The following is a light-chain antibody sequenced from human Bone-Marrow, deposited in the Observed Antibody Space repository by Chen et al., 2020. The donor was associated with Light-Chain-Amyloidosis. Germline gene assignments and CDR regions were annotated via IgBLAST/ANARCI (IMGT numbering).Light chain of an antibody. CDR1: SSNIGRNT. J-gene: IGLJ2*01. CDR3: ATWDDTLSGPV. Sequence: QSVLTQPPSTSGTPGQRVTISCSGSSSNIGRNTVSWYQQLPGAAPKLLIYSNNQRPSGVPDRFSGSKSGTSASLAISGLQSGDEADYYCATWDDTLSGPVFGGGTKVTVL. CDR2: SNN. V-gene: IGLV1-44*01.